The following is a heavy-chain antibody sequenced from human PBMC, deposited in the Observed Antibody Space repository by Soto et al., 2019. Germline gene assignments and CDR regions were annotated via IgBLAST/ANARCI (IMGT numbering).Heavy chain of an antibody. V-gene: IGHV4-59*06. CDR2: IYYSGST. CDR3: ARADYDSSGYYYYFDY. J-gene: IGHJ4*02. D-gene: IGHD3-22*01. Sequence: PSETLSLTCTVSGGSMSTYYWSWIRQHPGKGLEWIGYIYYSGSTYYNPSLKSRVTISVDTSKNQFSLKLSSVTAADTAVYYCARADYDSSGYYYYFDYWGQGTLVTVSS. CDR1: GGSMSTYY.